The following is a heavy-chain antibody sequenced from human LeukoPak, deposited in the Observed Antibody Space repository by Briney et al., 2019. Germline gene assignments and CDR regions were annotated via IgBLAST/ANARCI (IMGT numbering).Heavy chain of an antibody. J-gene: IGHJ4*02. V-gene: IGHV4-4*07. CDR1: GGSISSYY. D-gene: IGHD3-16*01. CDR3: ARDDPTLGFEY. CDR2: IYTSGST. Sequence: PSETLSLTCTVSGGSISSYYWSWIRQPAGKGLEWIGRIYTSGSTDYNPSLKSRVTMSVDASKSQFSLKLSSVTAAETAVYYCARDDPTLGFEYWGQGTLVTVSS.